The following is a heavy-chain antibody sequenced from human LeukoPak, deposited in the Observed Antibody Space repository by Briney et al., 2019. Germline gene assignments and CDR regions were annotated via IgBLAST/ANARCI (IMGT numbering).Heavy chain of an antibody. CDR2: INPNSGGT. CDR3: ARDGVLGGFCGGGSCYDY. D-gene: IGHD2-15*01. J-gene: IGHJ4*02. V-gene: IGHV1-2*02. CDR1: GYTFTGYY. Sequence: GASVKVSCKASGYTFTGYYMHWVRQAPGQGLEWMGWINPNSGGTNYAQKFQGRVTMTRDTSISTAYMELSRLRSDDTAVYYCARDGVLGGFCGGGSCYDYGAREPLDTVSS.